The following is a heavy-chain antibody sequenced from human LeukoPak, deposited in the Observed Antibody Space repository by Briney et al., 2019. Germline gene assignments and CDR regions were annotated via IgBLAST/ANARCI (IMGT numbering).Heavy chain of an antibody. V-gene: IGHV4-38-2*02. CDR2: IYHSGST. CDR1: GYSISSGYY. J-gene: IGHJ4*02. Sequence: SETLSLTCTVSGYSISSGYYWGLIRQPPGKGLEWIGSIYHSGSTYYNPSLKSRVTISVDTSKNQFSLKLSSVTAADTAVYYCASSPVLLWFGELLPPPSDWGQGTLVTVSS. D-gene: IGHD3-10*01. CDR3: ASSPVLLWFGELLPPPSD.